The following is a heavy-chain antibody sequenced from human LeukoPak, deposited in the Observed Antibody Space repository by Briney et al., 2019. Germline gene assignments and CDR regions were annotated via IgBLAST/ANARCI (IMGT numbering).Heavy chain of an antibody. CDR3: ARGPPAGNFIDF. CDR1: GFTVSHNY. CDR2: IHSGGSS. J-gene: IGHJ4*02. Sequence: GGSLRLSCTASGFTVSHNYMHWVRQARGKGLEWVSVIHSGGSSYHADSVKGRFTISRDNSKNTVFLQLNSLRAEDTAVYYCARGPPAGNFIDFWGQGTLVTVSS. V-gene: IGHV3-53*01. D-gene: IGHD2-2*01.